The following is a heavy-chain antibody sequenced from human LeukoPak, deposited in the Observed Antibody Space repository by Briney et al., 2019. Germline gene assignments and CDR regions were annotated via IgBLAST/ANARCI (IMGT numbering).Heavy chain of an antibody. Sequence: PSETLSLTCTVSVGSLSSGSYYWNWTRQPAGKGLEWIGRIYTSGSTNYNPSLKSRVTISVDTSKNQFSLKLSSVTAADTAVYYCARSQSITIFGVVIQYAFDIWGQGTMVTVSS. J-gene: IGHJ3*02. CDR1: VGSLSSGSYY. CDR2: IYTSGST. D-gene: IGHD3-3*01. V-gene: IGHV4-61*02. CDR3: ARSQSITIFGVVIQYAFDI.